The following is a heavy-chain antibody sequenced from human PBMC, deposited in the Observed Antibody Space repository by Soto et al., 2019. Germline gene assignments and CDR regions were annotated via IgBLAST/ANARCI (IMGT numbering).Heavy chain of an antibody. CDR1: GGSISSSNW. J-gene: IGHJ6*02. V-gene: IGHV4-4*02. CDR3: AIPPGGYYYGMDV. CDR2: IYHSGST. Sequence: QVQLQESGPGLVKPSGTLSLTCAVSGGSISSSNWWSWVRQPPGKGLEWIGEIYHSGSTNYNPSLNKRVTISVDKAKNQFSLQLSSVTAADTAGYYRAIPPGGYYYGMDVWGQGTTVTVSS.